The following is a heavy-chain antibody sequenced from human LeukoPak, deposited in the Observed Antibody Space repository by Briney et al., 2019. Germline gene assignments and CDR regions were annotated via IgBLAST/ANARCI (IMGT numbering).Heavy chain of an antibody. CDR3: TTYRGAFDY. J-gene: IGHJ4*02. CDR2: ISYDGSNK. Sequence: GRSLRLSCTASGFTFSSYGIHWVRQAPGEGLEWVAFISYDGSNKYYADSVKGRFTISRDNSKNTLYLQMNSLKTEDTAVYYCTTYRGAFDYWGQGTLVTVSS. D-gene: IGHD1-26*01. V-gene: IGHV3-30*03. CDR1: GFTFSSYG.